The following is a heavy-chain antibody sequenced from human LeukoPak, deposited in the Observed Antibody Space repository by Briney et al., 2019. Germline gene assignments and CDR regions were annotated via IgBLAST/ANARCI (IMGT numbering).Heavy chain of an antibody. Sequence: ASVKVSCKASGYTFIAYYMFWVRQAPGQGVEWMGWINPNSGATGHAQKFQGRVTMTRDTSISTSYMEVTGLRSDDTAVYFCTRDGYCRGSSCPFQHWGQGTMVTVSP. D-gene: IGHD2-2*03. V-gene: IGHV1-2*02. CDR2: INPNSGAT. CDR1: GYTFIAYY. J-gene: IGHJ1*01. CDR3: TRDGYCRGSSCPFQH.